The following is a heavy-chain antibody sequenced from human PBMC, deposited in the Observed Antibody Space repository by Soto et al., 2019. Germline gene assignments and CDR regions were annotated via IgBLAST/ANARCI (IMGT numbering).Heavy chain of an antibody. J-gene: IGHJ4*02. CDR1: GFTLSTYS. D-gene: IGHD5-12*01. V-gene: IGHV3-21*01. CDR2: IGSIDGSSNYI. Sequence: GGSLRLSCAASGFTLSTYSMNWVRQAPGKGLEWVSSIGSIDGSSNYIHYADSLKGRFTISRDNAKNSVYLQMNSLRAEDTAVYYCASEGYNSLFDYWGQGTQVTVSS. CDR3: ASEGYNSLFDY.